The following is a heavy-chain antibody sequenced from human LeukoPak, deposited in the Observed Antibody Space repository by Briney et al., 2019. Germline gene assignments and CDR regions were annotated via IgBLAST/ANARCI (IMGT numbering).Heavy chain of an antibody. CDR1: GFTFSSCS. CDR3: ARGGTSSSLAY. CDR2: ISSSSTI. J-gene: IGHJ4*02. D-gene: IGHD4-23*01. Sequence: GGSLRLSCAASGFTFSSCSINWVRQAPGKGLEWVSYISSSSTISYADSVKGRFTISRDNANNSLYLQMNSLRDEDTAVYYCARGGTSSSLAYWGQGTLVTVSS. V-gene: IGHV3-48*02.